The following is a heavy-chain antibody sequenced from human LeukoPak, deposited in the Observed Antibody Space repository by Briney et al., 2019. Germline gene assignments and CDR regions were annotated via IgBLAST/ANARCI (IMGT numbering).Heavy chain of an antibody. V-gene: IGHV4-38-2*02. J-gene: IGHJ4*02. CDR2: VYHIGST. D-gene: IGHD3-10*01. CDR1: GYIISSDYF. Sequence: SETLSLTCDVSGYIISSDYFWGWIRQPPGKGLEWIGSVYHIGSTYSSPSLKSRVTTSLDTSKNQFSLKLTSVTAADTAVYYCVRENWGVDYWGQGTLVTVSS. CDR3: VRENWGVDY.